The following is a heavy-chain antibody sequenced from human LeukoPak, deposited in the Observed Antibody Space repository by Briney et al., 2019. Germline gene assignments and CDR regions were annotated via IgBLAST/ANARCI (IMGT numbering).Heavy chain of an antibody. Sequence: TGGSLRLSCAASGFPFSSYGMHWVRQAPGKGLEWVAFIRYDGSNKYYADSVKGRFTISRDNSKNTLYLQMNILRAEDTAVYYCAKDRATIAAAGTGFDYWGQGTLVTVSS. CDR1: GFPFSSYG. CDR3: AKDRATIAAAGTGFDY. D-gene: IGHD6-13*01. V-gene: IGHV3-30*02. CDR2: IRYDGSNK. J-gene: IGHJ4*02.